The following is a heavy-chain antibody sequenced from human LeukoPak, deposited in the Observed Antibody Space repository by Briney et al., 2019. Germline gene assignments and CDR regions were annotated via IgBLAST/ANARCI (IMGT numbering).Heavy chain of an antibody. Sequence: SETLSLTCSVSGGSISRNYWIWIRQAPGKGLEFIGNVYFSGNTNYNPSLKSRVTISIDTSKNQPSLTLSSVTAADTAVYYCARDSAAGYMDVWGKGTTVTVSS. J-gene: IGHJ6*03. CDR2: VYFSGNT. CDR3: ARDSAAGYMDV. CDR1: GGSISRNY. D-gene: IGHD6-25*01. V-gene: IGHV4-59*01.